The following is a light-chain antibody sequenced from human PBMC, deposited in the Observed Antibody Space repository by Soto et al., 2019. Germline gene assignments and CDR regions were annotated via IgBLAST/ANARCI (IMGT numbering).Light chain of an antibody. CDR3: QQYDTWPPMYT. Sequence: EIVMTQSPATLSVSPGGRATLSCRASESVSDNLAWYQQKPGQPPRLLIYGASTRVTGIPARFSGSGSGTEFTLTISSLQSEDVAVDYCQQYDTWPPMYTFGQGTNREIK. V-gene: IGKV3-15*01. CDR2: GAS. J-gene: IGKJ2*01. CDR1: ESVSDN.